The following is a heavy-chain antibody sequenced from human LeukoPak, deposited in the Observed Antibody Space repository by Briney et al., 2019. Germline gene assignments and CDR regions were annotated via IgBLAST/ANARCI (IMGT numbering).Heavy chain of an antibody. Sequence: GASVKVSCKASGYTFTGYYMHWVRQAPGQGLEWMGWINPNSGGTNYAQKFQGRVTMTRDTSISTAYMELSRLRSDDTAVYYCATCSGPNTLNYYYYGMDVWGQGTTVTVSS. CDR3: ATCSGPNTLNYYYYGMDV. CDR2: INPNSGGT. J-gene: IGHJ6*02. D-gene: IGHD3-10*01. CDR1: GYTFTGYY. V-gene: IGHV1-2*02.